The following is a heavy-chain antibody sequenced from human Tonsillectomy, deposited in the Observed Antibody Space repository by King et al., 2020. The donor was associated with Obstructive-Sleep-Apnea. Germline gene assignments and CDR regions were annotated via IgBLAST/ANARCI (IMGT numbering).Heavy chain of an antibody. CDR2: INSNSKNI. Sequence: VQLVESGGALVQPGGSLRLTCAASGFTFAYYPMNWVRQAPGKGLEWISYINSNSKNIYYADSVRGRFIISRDNATTSLYLQMNNLRAEDTVFYYCAKDDRSGWYSEHWGQGTLVTVSS. CDR3: AKDDRSGWYSEH. J-gene: IGHJ4*02. CDR1: GFTFAYYP. D-gene: IGHD6-19*01. V-gene: IGHV3-48*04.